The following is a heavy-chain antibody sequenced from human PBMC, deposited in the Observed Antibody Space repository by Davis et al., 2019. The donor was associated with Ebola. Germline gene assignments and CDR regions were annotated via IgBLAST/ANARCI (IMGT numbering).Heavy chain of an antibody. V-gene: IGHV3-74*01. CDR2: INSDGSST. D-gene: IGHD6-19*01. CDR1: GFTFSSYW. CDR3: AREGWSPYYYGMDV. Sequence: GESLKISCAASGFTFSSYWMHWVRQAPGKGLVWVPRINSDGSSTSYADSVKGRFTISRDNAKNTLYLQMNSLRAEDTAVYYCAREGWSPYYYGMDVWGQGTTVTVSS. J-gene: IGHJ6*02.